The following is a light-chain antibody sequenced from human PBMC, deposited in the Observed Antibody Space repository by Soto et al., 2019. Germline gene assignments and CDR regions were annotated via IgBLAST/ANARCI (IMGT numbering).Light chain of an antibody. CDR3: QQYGSSART. CDR1: QSVSISY. J-gene: IGKJ2*01. V-gene: IGKV3-20*01. Sequence: VLPRSLGALFFCQGEHATLSCRVSQSVSISYLAWYQQQPGQPPRLLIYGASSRATGIPDTISGGGSGTYFTLTISRLEPEDFAVYYCQQYGSSARTFGQGTKVDIK. CDR2: GAS.